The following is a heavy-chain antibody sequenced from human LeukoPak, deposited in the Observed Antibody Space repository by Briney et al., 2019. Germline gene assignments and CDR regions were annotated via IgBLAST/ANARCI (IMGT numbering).Heavy chain of an antibody. CDR3: RGLIVGATTADY. J-gene: IGHJ4*02. CDR2: ISYDGSNK. CDR1: GFTFSSYA. V-gene: IGHV3-30*04. D-gene: IGHD1-26*01. Sequence: GRSLRLSCAASGFTFSSYAKHWVRQAPGKGLEWVAVISYDGSNKYYADSAKGRFTISRDNSKNTLYLQMNSLRAEDTAVYYCRGLIVGATTADYWGQGTLVTVSS.